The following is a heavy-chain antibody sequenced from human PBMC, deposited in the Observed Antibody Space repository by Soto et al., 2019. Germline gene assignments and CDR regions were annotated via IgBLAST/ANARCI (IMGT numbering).Heavy chain of an antibody. J-gene: IGHJ6*02. Sequence: PSETLSLTCTVSGGSISSYYWSWIRQPPGKGLEWIGYIYYSGSTNYNPSLKSRVTISVDTSKNQFSLKLSSVTAADTAVYYCAREGLVLAPSTVNSDHYYAMDVWGQGTTVTVSS. CDR3: AREGLVLAPSTVNSDHYYAMDV. CDR2: IYYSGST. V-gene: IGHV4-59*12. D-gene: IGHD3-3*02. CDR1: GGSISSYY.